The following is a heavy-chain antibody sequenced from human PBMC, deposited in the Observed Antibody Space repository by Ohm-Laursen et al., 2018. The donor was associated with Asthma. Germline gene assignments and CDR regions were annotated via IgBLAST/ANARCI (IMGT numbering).Heavy chain of an antibody. V-gene: IGHV3-30-3*01. CDR2: ISYDGSNK. CDR1: RFTFSSYA. D-gene: IGHD3-9*01. CDR3: ARGAYYDILTGHYYFDY. Sequence: SLRLSCAASRFTFSSYAMHWVRQAPGKGLEWVAVISYDGSNKYYADSVKGRFTISRDNSKNTLYLQMNSLRAEDTAVYYCARGAYYDILTGHYYFDYWGQGTLVTVSS. J-gene: IGHJ4*02.